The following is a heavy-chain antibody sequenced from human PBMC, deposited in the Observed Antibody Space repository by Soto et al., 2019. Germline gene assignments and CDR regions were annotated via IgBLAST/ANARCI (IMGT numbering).Heavy chain of an antibody. Sequence: QVQLVESGGGVVQPGRSLRLSCAASGFTFSSYAMHWVRQAPGKGLEWVAVISYDGSNKYYADSVKGRFTISRDNSKNTLYRQMNSLRAGGTAVYDCARDHGDARYTDDWGQGTLVTVSS. CDR1: GFTFSSYA. J-gene: IGHJ4*02. CDR3: ARDHGDARYTDD. D-gene: IGHD4-17*01. V-gene: IGHV3-30-3*01. CDR2: ISYDGSNK.